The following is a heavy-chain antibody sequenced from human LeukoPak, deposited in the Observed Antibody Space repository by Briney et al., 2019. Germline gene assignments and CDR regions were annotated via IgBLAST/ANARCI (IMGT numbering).Heavy chain of an antibody. J-gene: IGHJ6*02. CDR2: INHSGST. D-gene: IGHD3-16*02. CDR3: ASVRAYYYGMDV. CDR1: GGSFSGYY. V-gene: IGHV4-34*01. Sequence: ASETLSLTCAVYGGSFSGYYWSWIRQPPGKGLEWIGEINHSGSTNYNPSLKSRVTISVDTSKNQFSPKLSSVTAADTAVYYCASVRAYYYGMDVWGQGTTVTVSS.